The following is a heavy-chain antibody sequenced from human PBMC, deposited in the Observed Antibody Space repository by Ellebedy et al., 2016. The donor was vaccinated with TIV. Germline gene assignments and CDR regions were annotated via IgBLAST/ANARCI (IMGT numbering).Heavy chain of an antibody. V-gene: IGHV1-2*04. CDR1: GYTFPDYY. Sequence: AASVKVSCKASGYTFPDYYLHWVRPAPGQGLEWLGWINPNSGGTNFAQKFQGWVTLTSDTTITTAYMELSSLTPADTATAVFSCARGGSSNWYEAFDFWGQGTLVTASS. D-gene: IGHD6-13*01. CDR2: INPNSGGT. CDR3: ARGGSSNWYEAFDF. J-gene: IGHJ4*02.